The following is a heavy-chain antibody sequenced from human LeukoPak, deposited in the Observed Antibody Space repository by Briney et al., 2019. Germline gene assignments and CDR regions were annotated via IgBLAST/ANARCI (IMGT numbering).Heavy chain of an antibody. D-gene: IGHD1-26*01. J-gene: IGHJ3*02. CDR2: IDPSDSYT. Sequence: RGESLRISCKGSGYSFTSYWISWVRQMPGKGLEWMGRIDPSDSYTNYSPSFQGHVTISADKSISTAYLQWSSLKASDTAMYYCASGLGAIVGAPAAFDIWGQGTMVTVSS. V-gene: IGHV5-10-1*01. CDR1: GYSFTSYW. CDR3: ASGLGAIVGAPAAFDI.